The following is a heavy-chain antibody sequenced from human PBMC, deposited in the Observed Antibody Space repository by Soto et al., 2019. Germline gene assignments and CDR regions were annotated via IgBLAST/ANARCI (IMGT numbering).Heavy chain of an antibody. CDR3: ARAVVSLSSSWYYYYYYGMDV. Sequence: SETLSLTCAVYGGSFSGYYWSWIRQPPGKGLEWIGEINHSGSTNYNPSLKSRVTISVDTSKNQFSLKLSSVTAADTAVYYCARAVVSLSSSWYYYYYYGMDVWGQGTTVTVSS. V-gene: IGHV4-34*01. CDR2: INHSGST. J-gene: IGHJ6*02. D-gene: IGHD6-13*01. CDR1: GGSFSGYY.